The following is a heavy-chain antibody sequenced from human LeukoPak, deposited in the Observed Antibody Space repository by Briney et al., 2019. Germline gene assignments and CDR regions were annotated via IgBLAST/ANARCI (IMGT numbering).Heavy chain of an antibody. CDR3: ARVLRYCSGGNCYSGGLGYMDV. CDR2: IYYSGST. Sequence: SETLSLTCTVSGGSISSYYWSWIRQPPGKGLEYIGYIYYSGSTNYNPSLKSRVTISVDTSKNQFSLKLSSVTAADTAVYYCARVLRYCSGGNCYSGGLGYMDVWGKGTTVTISS. D-gene: IGHD2-15*01. CDR1: GGSISSYY. V-gene: IGHV4-59*01. J-gene: IGHJ6*03.